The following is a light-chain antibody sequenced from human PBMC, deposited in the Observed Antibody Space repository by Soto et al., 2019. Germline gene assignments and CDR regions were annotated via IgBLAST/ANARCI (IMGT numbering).Light chain of an antibody. Sequence: QSVLTQPTSASGTPGQGVTISCSGSTSNIGSNYVYWYQQLPGTAPKPLIYRNNQRPSGVPDRFSGSKSVTSASLAISGLRSDDEADYFCATWDDSLNGFYVFGTGTKVTVL. J-gene: IGLJ1*01. CDR1: TSNIGSNY. CDR2: RNN. V-gene: IGLV1-47*01. CDR3: ATWDDSLNGFYV.